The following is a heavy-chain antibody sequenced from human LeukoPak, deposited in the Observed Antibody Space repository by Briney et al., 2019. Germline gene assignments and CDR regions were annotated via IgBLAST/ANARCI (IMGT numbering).Heavy chain of an antibody. Sequence: ASVKVSCKASGYTSGYVFTTCPIHGVRQAPGQGLECMGVINPRGDATIYAQKFQGRVTMTSDSSTTTVYMELSSLKSEDTGLYYCARKWSSRDWFDPWGQGTLVTVSS. J-gene: IGHJ5*02. CDR3: ARKWSSRDWFDP. D-gene: IGHD2-8*01. CDR2: INPRGDAT. V-gene: IGHV1-46*01. CDR1: GYTSGYVFTTCP.